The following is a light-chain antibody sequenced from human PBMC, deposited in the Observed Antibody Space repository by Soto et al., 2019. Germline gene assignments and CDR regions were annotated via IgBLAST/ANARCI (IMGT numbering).Light chain of an antibody. J-gene: IGKJ1*01. CDR2: KAS. Sequence: DIQMTQSPSTLSASVGDRVTITCRASQSISSWLAWYQQKPGKAPKLLIYKASSLESGVPSRFSGSGSGTEFTVTISSLQPDDFATYSCQQYNSYSTFGQGTKVEIK. V-gene: IGKV1-5*03. CDR1: QSISSW. CDR3: QQYNSYST.